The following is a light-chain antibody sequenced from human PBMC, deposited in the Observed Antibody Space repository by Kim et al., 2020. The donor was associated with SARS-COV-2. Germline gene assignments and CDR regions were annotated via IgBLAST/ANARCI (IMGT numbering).Light chain of an antibody. CDR2: DAT. Sequence: VSTGKSATLSGRADQSVVTMVAWYQHKRGQAPSLLIFDATTRVTGVPARFSGSGSGTEFTHTNSSLQAEDYATYYWQHDEWWPPYTFGQETKLEI. CDR1: QSVVTM. J-gene: IGKJ2*01. V-gene: IGKV3-15*01. CDR3: QHDEWWPPYT.